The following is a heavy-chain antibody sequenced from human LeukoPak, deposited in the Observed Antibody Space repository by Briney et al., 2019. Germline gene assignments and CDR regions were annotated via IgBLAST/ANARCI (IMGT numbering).Heavy chain of an antibody. D-gene: IGHD6-25*01. CDR1: GGTFSSYA. CDR2: INPNSGGT. J-gene: IGHJ4*02. CDR3: ARDRGRAFRADYFDY. Sequence: ASVKVSCKASGGTFSSYAISWVRQAPGQGLEWMGWINPNSGGTNYAQKFQGRVTMTRDTSISTAYMELSRLRSDDTAVYYCARDRGRAFRADYFDYWGQGTPVTVSS. V-gene: IGHV1-2*02.